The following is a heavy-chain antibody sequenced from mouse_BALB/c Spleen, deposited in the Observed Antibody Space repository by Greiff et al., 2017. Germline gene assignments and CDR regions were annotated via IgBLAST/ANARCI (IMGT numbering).Heavy chain of an antibody. Sequence: EVKLVESGGGLVKPGGSLKLSCAASGFTFSDYYMYWVRQTPEKRLEWVATISDGGSYTYYPDSVKGRFTISRDNAKNNLYLQMSSLKSEDTAMYDCARERYGTEYYAMDYWGQGTSVTVSS. D-gene: IGHD2-1*01. CDR1: GFTFSDYY. V-gene: IGHV5-4*02. CDR2: ISDGGSYT. CDR3: ARERYGTEYYAMDY. J-gene: IGHJ4*01.